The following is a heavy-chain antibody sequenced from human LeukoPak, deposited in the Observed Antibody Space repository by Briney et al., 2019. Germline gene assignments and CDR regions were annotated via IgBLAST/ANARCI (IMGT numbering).Heavy chain of an antibody. Sequence: GASVTVSCTASGYTFTGNYMHWVRQAPGQGLEWMGWINSNSGGTKYAQQFQGRITMTRDTSIRTAYMELRSLRPDDTARYYSARSLVNWGRGTLVTVSS. CDR2: INSNSGGT. V-gene: IGHV1-2*02. CDR3: ARSLVN. D-gene: IGHD6-6*01. J-gene: IGHJ4*02. CDR1: GYTFTGNY.